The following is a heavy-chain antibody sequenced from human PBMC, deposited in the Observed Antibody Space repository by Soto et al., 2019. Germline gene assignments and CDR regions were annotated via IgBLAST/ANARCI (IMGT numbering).Heavy chain of an antibody. Sequence: EVQLVESGGGLVQPGGSLRLSCAASGFSFSMYWMSWVRQAPGKGLEWVANIKEDGSQKYYVDSVKGRFTISRDNAKNLLYLQMNSLRAEDTAVYYCARHQVGYRVTDYWGQGTLVTVSS. V-gene: IGHV3-7*01. CDR1: GFSFSMYW. CDR2: IKEDGSQK. D-gene: IGHD1-26*01. CDR3: ARHQVGYRVTDY. J-gene: IGHJ4*02.